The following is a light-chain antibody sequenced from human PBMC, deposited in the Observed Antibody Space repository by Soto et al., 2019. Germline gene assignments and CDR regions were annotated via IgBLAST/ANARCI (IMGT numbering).Light chain of an antibody. CDR2: SAS. V-gene: IGKV1-9*01. Sequence: IQLTQSPSFLSASVGDRVTVTYRASQGISSFLAWYQQKPGKAPKLLIYSASTLQSGVPSRFSGSGSGTDFTLTIGSLQPEDFATYYGQQLNRFPIPFGPGTKVDIK. CDR1: QGISSF. CDR3: QQLNRFPIP. J-gene: IGKJ3*01.